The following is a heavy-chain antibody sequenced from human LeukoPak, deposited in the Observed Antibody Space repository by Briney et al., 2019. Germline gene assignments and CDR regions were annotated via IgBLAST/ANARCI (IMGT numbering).Heavy chain of an antibody. CDR1: GFTFSSDA. J-gene: IGHJ2*01. CDR3: AKDWHFDL. Sequence: GGSLRLSCVASGFTFSSDAMTWVRQAPGKGLEWVAGIIGGSCASTYYADSAKGRFTVSRDNSRNTVYLQMNRLRAEDTALYYCAKDWHFDLWGRGTLVTVSS. CDR2: IIGGSCAST. V-gene: IGHV3-23*01.